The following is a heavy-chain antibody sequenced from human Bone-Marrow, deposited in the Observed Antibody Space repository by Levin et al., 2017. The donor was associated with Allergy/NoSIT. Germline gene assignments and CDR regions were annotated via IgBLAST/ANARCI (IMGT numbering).Heavy chain of an antibody. CDR1: GFTFSSYA. D-gene: IGHD2-2*01. V-gene: IGHV3-23*01. CDR2: ISGSDGNT. Sequence: GESLKISCAASGFTFSSYAMSWVRQAPGKGLEWVSVISGSDGNTHYADSVKGRFTISRDNSKNTLYLQMNNLRGEDTAVYYCAKDRYCSRIACYGGSDVWGQGTTVTVS. CDR3: AKDRYCSRIACYGGSDV. J-gene: IGHJ6*02.